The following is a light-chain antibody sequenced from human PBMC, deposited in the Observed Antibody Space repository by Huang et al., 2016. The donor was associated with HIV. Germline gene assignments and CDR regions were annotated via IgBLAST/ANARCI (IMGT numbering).Light chain of an antibody. J-gene: IGKJ1*01. CDR1: QGITNS. V-gene: IGKV1-NL1*01. CDR2: AVF. Sequence: DIQMTQSPSSRSASVGDRVTITCRASQGITNSLAWYQQKSGKAPKLLLYAVFKLESGVPSRFSGSGSGTDYTLTISSLQPEDFATYYCQQYYITPVTFGQGTKVEIK. CDR3: QQYYITPVT.